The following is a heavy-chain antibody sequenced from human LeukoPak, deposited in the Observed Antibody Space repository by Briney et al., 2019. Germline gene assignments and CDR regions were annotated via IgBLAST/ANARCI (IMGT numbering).Heavy chain of an antibody. CDR3: AKVARTISIVSTQDY. CDR1: GFTFSSYA. Sequence: GGSLRLSCAASGFTFSSYAMSWVRQAPGKGLEWVSGISGGGGNTYYADSVKGRFTISRDNSKNTLFLQINYLNGEDTAVYYCAKVARTISIVSTQDYWGQGTLVIVSS. D-gene: IGHD1-26*01. CDR2: ISGGGGNT. J-gene: IGHJ4*02. V-gene: IGHV3-23*01.